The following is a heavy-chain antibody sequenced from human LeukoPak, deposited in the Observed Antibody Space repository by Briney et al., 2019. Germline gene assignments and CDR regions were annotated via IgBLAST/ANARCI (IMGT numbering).Heavy chain of an antibody. V-gene: IGHV3-33*01. CDR2: IWYDGSNK. CDR3: ARDLTVTSTCWFDR. Sequence: PGGSLRLSCAASGFNFSSYDMHWVRQAPGKGLEWVSFIWYDGSNKYYAESVKGRFTISRDNSKKILYLQMTSLRAEDTAVYYCARDLTVTSTCWFDRWGQGTLVTVSS. D-gene: IGHD4-11*01. J-gene: IGHJ5*02. CDR1: GFNFSSYD.